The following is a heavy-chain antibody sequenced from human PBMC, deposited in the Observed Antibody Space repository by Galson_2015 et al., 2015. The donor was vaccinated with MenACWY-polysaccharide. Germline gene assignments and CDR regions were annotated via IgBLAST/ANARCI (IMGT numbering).Heavy chain of an antibody. J-gene: IGHJ4*02. V-gene: IGHV3-74*01. Sequence: SLRLSCAASGFTFSSHWMHWVRQAPGEGRVWVSRINSDASIINYAGTVKGRFTISRDNAKKTLYLEKNSLRAEDTAIYFCARDRVDVPVIEAHTIFDYWGQGVLVTVSS. CDR2: INSDASII. CDR1: GFTFSSHW. D-gene: IGHD2-2*01. CDR3: ARDRVDVPVIEAHTIFDY.